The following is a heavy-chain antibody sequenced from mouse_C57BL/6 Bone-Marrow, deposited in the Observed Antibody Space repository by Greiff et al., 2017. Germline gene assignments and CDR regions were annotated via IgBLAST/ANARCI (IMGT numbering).Heavy chain of an antibody. D-gene: IGHD2-4*01. J-gene: IGHJ4*01. CDR3: ARGGDYSYAMDY. CDR1: GYTFTSYW. Sequence: QVQLQQPGAELVKPGASVKLSCKASGYTFTSYWMHWVKQRPGQGLEWIGMIHPNSGSTNYNEKFKSKATLTVDKSSSTAYMQLSSLTSEDSAVYYCARGGDYSYAMDYWGQGTSVTVSS. V-gene: IGHV1-64*01. CDR2: IHPNSGST.